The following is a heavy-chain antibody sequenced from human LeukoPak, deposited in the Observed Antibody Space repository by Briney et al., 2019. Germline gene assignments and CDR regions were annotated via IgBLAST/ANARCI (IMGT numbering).Heavy chain of an antibody. V-gene: IGHV3-30*18. Sequence: GGSLRLSCVVSGFIFSSFGMHWVRQAPGKGLEWVAFISYYRSNKYHADYVKGRFTISRDNSKNTLYLQMNSLRAEDTAVYYCAKDRAQWLVGLFDYWGQGTLVTVSS. CDR1: GFIFSSFG. D-gene: IGHD6-19*01. J-gene: IGHJ4*02. CDR3: AKDRAQWLVGLFDY. CDR2: ISYYRSNK.